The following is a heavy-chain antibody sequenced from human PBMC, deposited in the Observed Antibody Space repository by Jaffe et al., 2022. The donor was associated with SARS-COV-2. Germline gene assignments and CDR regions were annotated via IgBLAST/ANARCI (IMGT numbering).Heavy chain of an antibody. V-gene: IGHV3-23*01. J-gene: IGHJ6*02. CDR2: ISGSGGST. Sequence: EVQLLESGGGLVQPGGSLRLSCAASGFTFSSYAMSWVRQAPGKGLEWVSAISGSGGSTYYADSVKGRFTISRDNSKNTLYLQMNSLRAEDTAVYYCAKYGDIVVVPAALNYYYYYGMDVWGQGTTVTVSS. D-gene: IGHD2-2*01. CDR1: GFTFSSYA. CDR3: AKYGDIVVVPAALNYYYYYGMDV.